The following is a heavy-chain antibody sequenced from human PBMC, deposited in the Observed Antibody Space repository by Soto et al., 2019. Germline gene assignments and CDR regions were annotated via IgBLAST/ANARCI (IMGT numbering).Heavy chain of an antibody. D-gene: IGHD3-3*01. CDR1: GFTFSSYA. CDR3: AKDRTYYDFWSGYYRSYGMDV. V-gene: IGHV3-23*01. CDR2: ISGSGGST. J-gene: IGHJ6*02. Sequence: GGSLRLSCAASGFTFSSYAMSWVRQAPGKGLEWVSAISGSGGSTYYADSVKGRFTISRDNSKNTLYLQMNSLRAEDTAVYYCAKDRTYYDFWSGYYRSYGMDVWGQGTTVTV.